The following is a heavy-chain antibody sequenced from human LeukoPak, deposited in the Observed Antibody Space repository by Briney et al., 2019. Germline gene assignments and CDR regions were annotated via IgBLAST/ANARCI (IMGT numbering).Heavy chain of an antibody. V-gene: IGHV3-30*02. CDR3: AKDEEWYYYGSGSYTDY. D-gene: IGHD3-10*01. CDR2: IRYDGSNK. Sequence: PGGSLRLSCAASGFTFSSYGMHWVRQAPGKGLEWVAFIRYDGSNKYYADSVKGRFTISRDNSKNTLYLQMNSLRAEDTAVYYCAKDEEWYYYGSGSYTDYWGQGTLVTVSS. CDR1: GFTFSSYG. J-gene: IGHJ4*02.